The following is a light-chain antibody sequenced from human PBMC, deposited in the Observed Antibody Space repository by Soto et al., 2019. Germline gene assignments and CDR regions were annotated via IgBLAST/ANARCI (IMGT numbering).Light chain of an antibody. J-gene: IGKJ5*01. CDR1: QSITNY. CDR3: QQRNSWPPAIT. CDR2: DAS. Sequence: EIVLTQSPATLSLSPGERATLSCRASQSITNYLAWHQQKPGQAPRLLIFDASNRATGIPARFSGSGSGTDFTLTISSLEPEDFAVYYCQQRNSWPPAITFGQGTRLEIK. V-gene: IGKV3-11*01.